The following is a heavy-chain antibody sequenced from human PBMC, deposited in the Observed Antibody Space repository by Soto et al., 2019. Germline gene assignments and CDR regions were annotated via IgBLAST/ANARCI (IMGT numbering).Heavy chain of an antibody. J-gene: IGHJ4*01. CDR1: GFSFSSCK. D-gene: IGHD4-4*01. Sequence: SLLLCGAASGFSFSSCKMLWVRQAPGKGLVWVSRSNSDGSRTCYADSVKGRFTISRDTAKNTLYLHVTRLRAEDTGVYCCGRGATVTTCYWGHGTQVDDSS. CDR2: SNSDGSRT. V-gene: IGHV3-74*01. CDR3: GRGATVTTCY.